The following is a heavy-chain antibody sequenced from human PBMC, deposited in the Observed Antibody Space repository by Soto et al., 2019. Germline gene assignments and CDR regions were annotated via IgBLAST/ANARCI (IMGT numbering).Heavy chain of an antibody. Sequence: QVQLVQSGAEVKKPGASVKVSCQASGGTFSSYAINWVRQAPGQGLEWMGGIIPNFNTANYAQRFQGRATITAAKSTRTACMALTSRRCEQSAVYFCATVALYGDCGTFESWGQG. J-gene: IGHJ3*02. CDR1: GGTFSSYA. V-gene: IGHV1-69*06. D-gene: IGHD4-17*01. CDR3: ATVALYGDCGTFES. CDR2: IIPNFNTA.